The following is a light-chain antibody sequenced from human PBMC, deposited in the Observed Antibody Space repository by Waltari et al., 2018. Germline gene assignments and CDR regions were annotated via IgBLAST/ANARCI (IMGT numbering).Light chain of an antibody. J-gene: IGKJ4*01. CDR3: MQALQTPLT. Sequence: DIVMTQSPLSLPVTPGEPAPISCRSSQSLLHSNGYNYLDWYLQKPGQSPQLLIYLGSNRGSGVPDRFSGSGSGTDFTLKISRVEAEDVGVYYCMQALQTPLTFGGGTKVEIK. V-gene: IGKV2-28*01. CDR2: LGS. CDR1: QSLLHSNGYNY.